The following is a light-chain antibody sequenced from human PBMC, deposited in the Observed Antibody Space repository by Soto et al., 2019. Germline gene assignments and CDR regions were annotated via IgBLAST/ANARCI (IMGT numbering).Light chain of an antibody. CDR1: ESVTKNF. Sequence: EIVLTQSPGTLSLSPGERATLSCWASESVTKNFLAWYQQKPGQSPRLLMYGAAYRPTGIPDRFSGSGSGADFTLTISRREPGDFAVYYCQQYGNPPVTFDPGNTVYV. V-gene: IGKV3-20*01. CDR3: QQYGNPPVT. J-gene: IGKJ3*01. CDR2: GAA.